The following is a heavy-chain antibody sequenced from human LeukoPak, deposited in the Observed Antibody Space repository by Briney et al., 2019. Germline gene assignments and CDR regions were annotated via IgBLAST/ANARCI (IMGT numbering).Heavy chain of an antibody. CDR3: AGGQPVDYYYMDV. D-gene: IGHD5-18*01. CDR2: IYPGDSDT. V-gene: IGHV5-51*01. CDR1: GYRFTSYW. J-gene: IGHJ6*03. Sequence: GESLKISFKGSGYRFTSYWIGWVRPMPGKGLEWMGIIYPGDSDTRYSPSFQGQVTISADKSISTAYLQWSSLKASDTAMYYCAGGQPVDYYYMDVWGKGTTVTVSS.